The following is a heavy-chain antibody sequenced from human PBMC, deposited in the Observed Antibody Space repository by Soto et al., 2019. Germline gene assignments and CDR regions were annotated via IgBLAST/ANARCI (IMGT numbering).Heavy chain of an antibody. CDR2: ISGSASRT. Sequence: EVQLLESGGGLVQPGGSLRLSCAASGFTFTSYAMSWVRQAPGKGLEWVSAISGSASRTYYADSVKGRFTISRDNSKNTLYLQMNSLRADDTAVYYCAKVPSDGYSYGYYFDYWGQGTLVTVSS. J-gene: IGHJ4*02. CDR3: AKVPSDGYSYGYYFDY. V-gene: IGHV3-23*01. D-gene: IGHD5-18*01. CDR1: GFTFTSYA.